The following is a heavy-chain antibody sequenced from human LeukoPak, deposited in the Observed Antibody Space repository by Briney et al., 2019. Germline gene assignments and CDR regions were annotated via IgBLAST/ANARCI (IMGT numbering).Heavy chain of an antibody. J-gene: IGHJ6*03. CDR2: IIPIDGTA. D-gene: IGHD1-26*01. Sequence: SVKVSCKASRDTFTKCAFSWVRQAPGQGLEWMGGIIPIDGTANFGQKFQGRVTITADESTSTAYMELSSLRSEDTAIYYCARKFSPWGLPPYYYNMDVWGKRTTVTVSS. CDR1: RDTFTKCA. CDR3: ARKFSPWGLPPYYYNMDV. V-gene: IGHV1-69*13.